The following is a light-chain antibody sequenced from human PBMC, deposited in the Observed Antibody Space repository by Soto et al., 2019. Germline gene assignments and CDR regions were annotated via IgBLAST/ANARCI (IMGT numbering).Light chain of an antibody. V-gene: IGKV3-15*01. J-gene: IGKJ5*01. CDR2: GAS. Sequence: EIVMTQSQATLSVSPGERATLSCRASQSVRGNLAWYQQKPGQSPRLLIYGASSSATGILVRFSGSGSGTEFTLTISSLQSEDFVVYYCQQYNNWPFITFGQGTRLEIK. CDR3: QQYNNWPFIT. CDR1: QSVRGN.